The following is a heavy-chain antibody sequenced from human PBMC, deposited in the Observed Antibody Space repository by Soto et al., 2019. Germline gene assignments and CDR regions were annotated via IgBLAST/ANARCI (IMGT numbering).Heavy chain of an antibody. V-gene: IGHV4-34*01. CDR1: GGSFSGYY. CDR2: INHSGST. Sequence: SECLSLTCAVYGGSFSGYYGSWIRQPPGKGLEWIGEINHSGSTNYNPSLKSRVTISVDTSKNQFSLKLSSVTAADTAVYYCARGPALLLWFGELLTNHFDYWGQGTLVTV. D-gene: IGHD3-10*01. CDR3: ARGPALLLWFGELLTNHFDY. J-gene: IGHJ4*02.